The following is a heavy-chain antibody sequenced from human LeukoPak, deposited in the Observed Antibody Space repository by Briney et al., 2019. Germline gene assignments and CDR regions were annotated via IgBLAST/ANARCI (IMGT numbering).Heavy chain of an antibody. CDR3: AREVLSYYGSGSRPFIDY. CDR1: GYTFTGHY. Sequence: ASVKVSCKASGYTFTGHYMHWVRQAPGQGLEWMGWINPNSGGTNYAQKFQGRVTMTRDTSISTAYMELSRLRSDDTAVYYCAREVLSYYGSGSRPFIDYWGQGTLVTVSS. V-gene: IGHV1-2*02. J-gene: IGHJ4*02. D-gene: IGHD3-10*01. CDR2: INPNSGGT.